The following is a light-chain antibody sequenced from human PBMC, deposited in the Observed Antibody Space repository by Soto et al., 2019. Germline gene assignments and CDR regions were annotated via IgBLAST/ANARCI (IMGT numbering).Light chain of an antibody. CDR2: KAS. CDR1: QSISSW. J-gene: IGKJ1*01. Sequence: DIQMTQSPSTLSASVGDRVTITCRASQSISSWLAWYQQKPGKAPKLLIYKASSLESGVPSRFSGSGSGTEFTLTISSLQPDDFTTYYCQQYNSYPKFGQGTKVDIK. V-gene: IGKV1-5*03. CDR3: QQYNSYPK.